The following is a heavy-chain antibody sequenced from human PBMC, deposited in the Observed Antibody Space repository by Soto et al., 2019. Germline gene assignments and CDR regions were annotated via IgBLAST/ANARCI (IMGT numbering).Heavy chain of an antibody. D-gene: IGHD3-3*01. CDR1: GFTFSSYG. CDR3: AKGTHYDFWSGYLHY. V-gene: IGHV3-30*18. J-gene: IGHJ4*02. Sequence: GGSLRLSCAASGFTFSSYGIHWVRQAPGKGLEWVAVISYDGSKKNYLDSVKGRFTISRDNSKNTMYLEMNSLRAEDTAVYYCAKGTHYDFWSGYLHYWGQGTLVTVSS. CDR2: ISYDGSKK.